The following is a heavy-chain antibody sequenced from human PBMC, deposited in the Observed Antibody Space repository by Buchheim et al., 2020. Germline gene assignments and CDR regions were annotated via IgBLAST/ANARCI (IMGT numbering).Heavy chain of an antibody. CDR1: GFTFSSYA. Sequence: QVQLVESGGGVVQPGRSLRLSCAASGFTFSSYAMHWVRQAPGKGLEWVAVISYDGSNKYYADPVKGRFTISRDNSKNTLYLQMNSLRAEDTAVYYCARFGFSTGSFDYWGQGTL. D-gene: IGHD3-3*01. J-gene: IGHJ4*02. CDR2: ISYDGSNK. V-gene: IGHV3-30-3*01. CDR3: ARFGFSTGSFDY.